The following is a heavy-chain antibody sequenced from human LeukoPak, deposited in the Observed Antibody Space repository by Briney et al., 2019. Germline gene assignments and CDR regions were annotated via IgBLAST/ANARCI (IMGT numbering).Heavy chain of an antibody. CDR3: ARHALYDSSAFDY. Sequence: PSETLSLTCTVSGGSISSSSYYWGWIRQPPGKGLEWIGSIYYSGSTYYNPSLKSRVTISVDTSKNQFSLKLSSVTAADTAVYYCARHALYDSSAFDYWGQGTLVTVSS. CDR2: IYYSGST. J-gene: IGHJ4*02. D-gene: IGHD3-22*01. CDR1: GGSISSSSYY. V-gene: IGHV4-39*01.